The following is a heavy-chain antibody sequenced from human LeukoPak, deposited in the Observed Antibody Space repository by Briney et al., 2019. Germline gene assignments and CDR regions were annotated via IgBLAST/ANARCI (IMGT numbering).Heavy chain of an antibody. V-gene: IGHV3-7*01. CDR1: GFTFSSYV. CDR2: LKGDGSER. D-gene: IGHD1-26*01. Sequence: GGSLRLSCAASGFTFSSYVMGWVRQGPGKGLEWVATLKGDGSERYYVESVKGRFTISRDNAKNSLYLQMNSLRVEDTALYYCARDKASGSSYGSSFHFWGQGTMVTVSS. CDR3: ARDKASGSSYGSSFHF. J-gene: IGHJ3*01.